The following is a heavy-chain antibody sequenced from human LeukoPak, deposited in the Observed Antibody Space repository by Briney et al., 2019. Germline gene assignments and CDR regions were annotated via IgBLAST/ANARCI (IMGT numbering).Heavy chain of an antibody. Sequence: SQTLSLTCTVSGGSIRRGDYYWSWIRQPPGKGLEWIAYMYYSGSTYYNPSLKSRVTMSADTSKNQLSLKLSSVTAADTAVYYCARQYYDDSRIDPWGQGILVTVSS. CDR1: GGSIRRGDYY. CDR3: ARQYYDDSRIDP. CDR2: MYYSGST. V-gene: IGHV4-30-4*01. D-gene: IGHD3-22*01. J-gene: IGHJ5*02.